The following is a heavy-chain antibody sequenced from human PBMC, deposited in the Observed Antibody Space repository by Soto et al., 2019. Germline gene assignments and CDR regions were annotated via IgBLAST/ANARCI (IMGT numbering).Heavy chain of an antibody. CDR1: GYTFTSYY. V-gene: IGHV1-46*01. Sequence: SVKVSCKASGYTFTSYYMHWVRQAPGQGLEWVGIINPSGGSTSYAQKFQGRVTMTRDTSTSTVYMELSSLRSEDTAVYYCASGIQIFGVVYGMDVWGQGTTVTVSS. D-gene: IGHD3-3*01. CDR3: ASGIQIFGVVYGMDV. CDR2: INPSGGST. J-gene: IGHJ6*02.